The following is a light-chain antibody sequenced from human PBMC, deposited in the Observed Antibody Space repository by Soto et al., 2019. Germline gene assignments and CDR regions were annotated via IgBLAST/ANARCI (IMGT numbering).Light chain of an antibody. CDR2: GAS. Sequence: EIVLTQSPGTLSLSPGERATLSCRASQSVSSSYLAWYQQKPGQAPRPLIYGASSRAIGIPDRFSGSGSGTDFTLTISSLEPEDLAVYYCQQYGSSPWTFVQGTKVEIK. V-gene: IGKV3-20*01. CDR1: QSVSSSY. J-gene: IGKJ1*01. CDR3: QQYGSSPWT.